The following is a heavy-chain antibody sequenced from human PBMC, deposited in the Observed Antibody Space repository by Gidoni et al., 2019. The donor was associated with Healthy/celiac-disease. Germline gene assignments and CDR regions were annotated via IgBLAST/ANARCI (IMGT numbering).Heavy chain of an antibody. D-gene: IGHD2-2*01. CDR2: ISSSSSTI. Sequence: EVQLVESGGGLVQPGGSLRLSCAASGFTFSSYSMNWVRQAPGKGLEWVSYISSSSSTIYYADSVKGRFTISRDNAKNSLYLQMNSLRDEDTAVYYCARPYCSSTSCYLFYWGQGTLVTVSS. CDR3: ARPYCSSTSCYLFY. CDR1: GFTFSSYS. J-gene: IGHJ4*02. V-gene: IGHV3-48*02.